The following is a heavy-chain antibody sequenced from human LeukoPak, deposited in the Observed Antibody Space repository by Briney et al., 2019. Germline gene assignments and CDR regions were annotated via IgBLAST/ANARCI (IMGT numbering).Heavy chain of an antibody. CDR1: GFTVSSNY. D-gene: IGHD6-19*01. CDR3: ARVVAATGLLDY. Sequence: GGSLRLSCAASGFTVSSNYMSWVRQAPGKGLEWVSVIYSGGSTYYADSVKGRFTISRDNSKNTLYLQMNSLRAEDTAVYYCARVVAATGLLDYWGQGTLVTVSS. V-gene: IGHV3-53*01. CDR2: IYSGGST. J-gene: IGHJ4*02.